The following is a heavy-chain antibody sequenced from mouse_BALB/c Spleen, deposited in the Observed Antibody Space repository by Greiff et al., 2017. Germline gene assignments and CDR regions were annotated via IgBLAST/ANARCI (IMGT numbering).Heavy chain of an antibody. J-gene: IGHJ2*01. Sequence: EVQVVESGGGLVQPGGSLKLSCAASGFTFSSYGMSWVRLTPDKRLELVATINSNGGSTYYPDSVTGRFTISRDNAKNTLYLQMSSLKSEDTAMYYCARSYCYGSLGYWGRGTTRTVSS. CDR1: GFTFSSYG. V-gene: IGHV5-6-3*01. CDR3: ARSYCYGSLGY. D-gene: IGHD1-1*01. CDR2: INSNGGST.